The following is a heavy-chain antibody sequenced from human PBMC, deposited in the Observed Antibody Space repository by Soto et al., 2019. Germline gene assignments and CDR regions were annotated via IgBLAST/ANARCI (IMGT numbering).Heavy chain of an antibody. CDR3: ARKDYGGNSVDY. D-gene: IGHD4-17*01. J-gene: IGHJ4*02. Sequence: GESLKISCKGSGYSFISYWIGWVRQMPGKGLEWIGIIYPADSDTRYSPSFQGQVTISADKSISTAYLQWSSLEASDTAMYFCARKDYGGNSVDYWGQGTLVTVSS. CDR1: GYSFISYW. V-gene: IGHV5-51*01. CDR2: IYPADSDT.